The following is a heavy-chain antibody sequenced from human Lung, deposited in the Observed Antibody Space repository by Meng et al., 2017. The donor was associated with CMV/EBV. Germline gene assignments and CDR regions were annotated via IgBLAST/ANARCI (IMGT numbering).Heavy chain of an antibody. CDR3: ARLSDPKWLPFAMDV. V-gene: IGHV3-66*02. D-gene: IGHD3-22*01. CDR2: IYNEGRT. CDR1: GFIVSDNY. Sequence: GEXXKISCAVSGFIVSDNYISWVRQAPGKGLECISVIYNEGRTFYVDSVKGRFTISRDNSKNTVYLQMSSLRADDTAVYFCARLSDPKWLPFAMDVWGQGTTVTVSS. J-gene: IGHJ6*02.